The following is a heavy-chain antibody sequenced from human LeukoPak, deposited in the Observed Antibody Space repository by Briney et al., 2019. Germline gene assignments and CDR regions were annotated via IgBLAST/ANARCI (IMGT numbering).Heavy chain of an antibody. Sequence: SVKVSCKASGGTFSSYAISWVRQAPGQGLEWMGGFTPIFGTANYAQKFQARVTITADESTSTASMELSGLRSEDTAVYYCARDPRPDFDYGDSEYFQHWGQGTLVTVSS. D-gene: IGHD4-17*01. V-gene: IGHV1-69*13. J-gene: IGHJ1*01. CDR3: ARDPRPDFDYGDSEYFQH. CDR1: GGTFSSYA. CDR2: FTPIFGTA.